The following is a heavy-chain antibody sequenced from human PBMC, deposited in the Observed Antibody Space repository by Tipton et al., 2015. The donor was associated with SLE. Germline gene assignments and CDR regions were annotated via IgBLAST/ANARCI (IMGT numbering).Heavy chain of an antibody. V-gene: IGHV4-39*01. CDR1: GVSISSRTYY. D-gene: IGHD6-19*01. CDR2: MYYSGNT. CDR3: AVGAVALGP. Sequence: TLSLTCTVSGVSISSRTYYWGWIRQPPGKGLEWIGSMYYSGNTYYNPSLKTRVTISVDTSKNQFSLKLSSVTAADTAVYYCAVGAVALGPWGQGTLVTVSS. J-gene: IGHJ5*02.